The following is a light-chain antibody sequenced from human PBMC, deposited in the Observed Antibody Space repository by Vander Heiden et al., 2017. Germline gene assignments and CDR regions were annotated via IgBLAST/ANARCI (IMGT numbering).Light chain of an antibody. V-gene: IGKV3D-15*01. CDR2: GAS. Sequence: EIVMTQSPATLSVSPGEIATLSFRASRGVSSNLEWYQQKPGQAPRLLIYGASSRANGIPDRFSGSGYGTEFTLTSSRREYEDFAVYYWQQDNSSSTFGRGTKVEIK. CDR3: QQDNSSST. CDR1: RGVSSN. J-gene: IGKJ1*01.